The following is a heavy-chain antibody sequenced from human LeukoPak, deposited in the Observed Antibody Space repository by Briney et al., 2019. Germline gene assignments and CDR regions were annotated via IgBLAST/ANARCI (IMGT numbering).Heavy chain of an antibody. D-gene: IGHD6-13*01. Sequence: SETLSLTCTVSGGSISSYYWSWIRQPPGKGLEWIGYIYYSGSTNYNSSLKSRVTISLDTSKNQFSLKLSSVTAADTAAYYCASEQLEPYRVLDYWGQGTLVTVSS. V-gene: IGHV4-59*01. J-gene: IGHJ4*02. CDR1: GGSISSYY. CDR3: ASEQLEPYRVLDY. CDR2: IYYSGST.